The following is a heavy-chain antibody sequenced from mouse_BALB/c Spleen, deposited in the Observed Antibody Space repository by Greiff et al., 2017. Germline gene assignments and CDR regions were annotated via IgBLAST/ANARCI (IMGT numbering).Heavy chain of an antibody. D-gene: IGHD4-1*01. CDR3: TRSGTLYAMDY. J-gene: IGHJ4*01. V-gene: IGHV1S81*02. CDR2: INPSNGGT. CDR1: GYTFTSYY. Sequence: VKLQESGAELVKPGASVKLSCKASGYTFTSYYMYWVKQRPGQGLEWIGEINPSNGGTNFNEKFKGKATLTVDKSSSTAYMQLSSLTSEDSAVYYCTRSGTLYAMDYWGQGTSVTVSS.